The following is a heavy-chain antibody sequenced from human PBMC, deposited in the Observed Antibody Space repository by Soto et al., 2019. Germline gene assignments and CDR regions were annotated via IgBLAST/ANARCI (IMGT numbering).Heavy chain of an antibody. CDR3: AKDPYGDYRREYYFDY. CDR2: ISGSGGST. Sequence: PGGSLRLSCAASGFTFSSYAMSWVRQAPGKGLEWVSAISGSGGSTYYADSVKGRFTISRDNSKNTLYLQMNSLRAEDTAVYYCAKDPYGDYRREYYFDYWGQGTLVTVSS. CDR1: GFTFSSYA. J-gene: IGHJ4*02. D-gene: IGHD4-17*01. V-gene: IGHV3-23*01.